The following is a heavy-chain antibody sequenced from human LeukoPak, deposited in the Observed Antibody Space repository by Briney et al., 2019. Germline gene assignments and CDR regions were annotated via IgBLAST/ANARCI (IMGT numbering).Heavy chain of an antibody. J-gene: IGHJ4*02. D-gene: IGHD2-21*02. CDR3: TTAGSRYCGGDCWTD. Sequence: GGSLRLSCAASGFTFSNAGMRWVRQAPGKGLEWVGCIKCKADDRTKDDAATVKSRFTISRDDSKNTLYLQMNSLKAEDTAVYYCTTAGSRYCGGDCWTDWGQGTLVTVSS. CDR2: IKCKADDRTK. CDR1: GFTFSNAG. V-gene: IGHV3-15*01.